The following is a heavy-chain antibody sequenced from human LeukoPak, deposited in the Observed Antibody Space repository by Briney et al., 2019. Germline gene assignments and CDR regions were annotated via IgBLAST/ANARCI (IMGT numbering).Heavy chain of an antibody. D-gene: IGHD5-12*01. CDR1: GFTFSTYG. J-gene: IGHJ6*03. CDR2: ISFDGLNK. V-gene: IGHV3-30*18. Sequence: GGSLRLSCAASGFTFSTYGMHWVRQAPGKGLEWVAVISFDGLNKYSADSVKGRFTISRDNSKNTLYLQMNSLRAEDTTVYYCAKYSGYEYYYHYYMDVWGKGTTVTISS. CDR3: AKYSGYEYYYHYYMDV.